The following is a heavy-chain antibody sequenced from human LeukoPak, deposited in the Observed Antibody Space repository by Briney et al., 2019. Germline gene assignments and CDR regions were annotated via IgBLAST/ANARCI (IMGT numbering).Heavy chain of an antibody. V-gene: IGHV4-34*01. CDR1: GGSISSYY. CDR3: ARTPIYYFDNSGYYN. J-gene: IGHJ4*02. CDR2: INHSGST. D-gene: IGHD3-22*01. Sequence: SETLSLTCTVSGGSISSYYWSWIRQPPGKGLEWIGEINHSGSTKYNPSLKSRVTISVDTSKNQFSLKLSSVTAADTAVYYCARTPIYYFDNSGYYNWGQGTLVTVSS.